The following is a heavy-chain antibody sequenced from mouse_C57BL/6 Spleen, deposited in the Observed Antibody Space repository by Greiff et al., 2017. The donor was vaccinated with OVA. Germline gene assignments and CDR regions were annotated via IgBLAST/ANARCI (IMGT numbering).Heavy chain of an antibody. D-gene: IGHD1-1*01. Sequence: VQLQQSGPELVKPGASVKISCKASGYTFTDYYMNWVKQSHGKSLEWIGDINPNNGGTSYNQKFKGKATLTVDKSSSTAYMELRSLTSEDSAVYYCARIDYGAYWGQGTLVTVSA. CDR2: INPNNGGT. J-gene: IGHJ3*01. CDR1: GYTFTDYY. V-gene: IGHV1-26*01. CDR3: ARIDYGAY.